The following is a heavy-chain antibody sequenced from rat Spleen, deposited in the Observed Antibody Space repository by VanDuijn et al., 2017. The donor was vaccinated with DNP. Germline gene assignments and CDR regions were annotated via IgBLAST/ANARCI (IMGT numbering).Heavy chain of an antibody. CDR1: GFSLTGYS. J-gene: IGHJ2*01. CDR3: TRDNFVSPYFDY. V-gene: IGHV2-8*01. Sequence: QVQLKESGPGLVQPSRTLSLTCTVSGFSLTGYSVYWVRQPSGKGLEWMGRMRYNGDTSYNSALKSRLSISRDTSKNQVFLKMNSLQTNDTGTYYCTRDNFVSPYFDYWGQGVVVTVSS. D-gene: IGHD1-11*01. CDR2: MRYNGDT.